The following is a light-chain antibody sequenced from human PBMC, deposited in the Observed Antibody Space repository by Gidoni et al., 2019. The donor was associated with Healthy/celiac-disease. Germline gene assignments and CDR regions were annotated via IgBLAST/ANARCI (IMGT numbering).Light chain of an antibody. CDR2: QDS. Sequence: SYELTQPPSVSVSPGQTASITCSGDKLGDKYACWYQQKPGQSPVLVIYQDSKRPSGIPERFSGSNSGNTATLTISGTQAMDEADYYCQAWDSSPLYVFGTGTKVTV. J-gene: IGLJ1*01. CDR3: QAWDSSPLYV. V-gene: IGLV3-1*01. CDR1: KLGDKY.